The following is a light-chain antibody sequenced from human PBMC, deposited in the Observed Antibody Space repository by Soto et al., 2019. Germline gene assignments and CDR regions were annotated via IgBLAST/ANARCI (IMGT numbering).Light chain of an antibody. J-gene: IGKJ5*01. CDR1: QGITNY. CDR2: DAS. CDR3: QQYDSLPIT. Sequence: DIQMTQSPSSLSASVGDRVTITCQASQGITNYLNWYQQKPGKPPKLLIYDASNLEPGVPSRFSGGGSGTHFTFTISSLQPEDGASYYCQQYDSLPITFGQGTRLEIK. V-gene: IGKV1-33*01.